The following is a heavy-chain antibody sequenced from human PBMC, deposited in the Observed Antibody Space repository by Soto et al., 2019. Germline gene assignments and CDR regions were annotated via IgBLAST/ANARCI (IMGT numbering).Heavy chain of an antibody. CDR3: AKGGITMIVVVIPDAFDI. D-gene: IGHD3-22*01. CDR1: GFTFSSYG. Sequence: GGSLRLSCAASGFTFSSYGMHWVRQAPGKGLEWVAVISYDGSNKYYADSVKGRFTISRDNSKNTLYLQMNSLRAEDTAVYYCAKGGITMIVVVIPDAFDIWGQGTMVTVSS. V-gene: IGHV3-30*18. CDR2: ISYDGSNK. J-gene: IGHJ3*02.